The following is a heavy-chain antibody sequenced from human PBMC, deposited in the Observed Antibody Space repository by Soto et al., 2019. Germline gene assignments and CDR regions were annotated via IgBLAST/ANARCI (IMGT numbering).Heavy chain of an antibody. CDR2: ISSSSRYI. V-gene: IGHV3-21*01. CDR3: ARASFMTTVVIGY. CDR1: GFTFSSYN. J-gene: IGHJ4*02. D-gene: IGHD4-17*01. Sequence: PGGSLRLSCAASGFTFSSYNMNWGRQAPGKGLEWVSSISSSSRYIYYADSVKGRFTISRDNAKNSLYLQMNSLRAEDTAVYYCARASFMTTVVIGYWGQGTLVTVSS.